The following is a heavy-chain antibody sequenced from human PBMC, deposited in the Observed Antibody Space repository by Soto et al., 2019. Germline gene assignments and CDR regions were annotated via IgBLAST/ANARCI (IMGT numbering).Heavy chain of an antibody. CDR2: IYYSGST. J-gene: IGHJ6*01. CDR1: VDSISINVYA. D-gene: IGHD2-15*01. V-gene: IGHV4-31*03. Sequence: PSEALFVTCTFSVDSISINVYAWSWIPPHPGKGLEWIGYIYYSGSTYYNPSLKSRVTISLDTSKKQFSLKLSSVTAADAAVYYCPSAHRWSTQYYGMDVWGQGTTVTVSS. CDR3: PSAHRWSTQYYGMDV.